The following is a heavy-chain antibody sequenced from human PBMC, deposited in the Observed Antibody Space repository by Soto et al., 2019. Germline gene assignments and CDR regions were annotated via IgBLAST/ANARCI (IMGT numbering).Heavy chain of an antibody. V-gene: IGHV3-23*01. CDR1: GFTFSIYA. Sequence: GGSLRLSCAASGFTFSIYAMSWVRQAPGKGLEWVSAISGSGGSTYYADSVKGRFTISRDNSKNTLYLQMNSLRAEDTAVYYCARACSGGSCFPRSDYYYYGMDVWGQGTTVTVSS. CDR3: ARACSGGSCFPRSDYYYYGMDV. J-gene: IGHJ6*02. CDR2: ISGSGGST. D-gene: IGHD2-15*01.